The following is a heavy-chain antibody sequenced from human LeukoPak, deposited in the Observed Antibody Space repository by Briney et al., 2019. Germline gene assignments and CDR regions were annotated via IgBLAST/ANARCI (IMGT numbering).Heavy chain of an antibody. D-gene: IGHD1-26*01. CDR3: ARENSGSYRQFDY. CDR2: IYPSGST. J-gene: IGHJ4*02. V-gene: IGHV4-4*07. Sequence: SETLSLTCTVSGYSISSGYYWTWIRQPAGKGLEWIGRIYPSGSTNYNPSLKSRVTMSVDTSKNQFSLKLNSVTAADTAAYYCARENSGSYRQFDYWGQGTLVTVSS. CDR1: GYSISSGYY.